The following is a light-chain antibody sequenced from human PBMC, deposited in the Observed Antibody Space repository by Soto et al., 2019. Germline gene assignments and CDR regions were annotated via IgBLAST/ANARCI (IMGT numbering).Light chain of an antibody. CDR2: KIS. CDR1: QSLVDSDGNTH. CDR3: VHTAQFPRT. V-gene: IGKV2-24*01. J-gene: IGKJ1*01. Sequence: DIVMTQTPLSSPVTLGQPASISCRSSQSLVDSDGNTHLSWLQQRPGQPPRLLIYKISNRFSGGQDIFSGLGAGTDFTLKISRVEAEDVGLYYCVHTAQFPRTCGQGTKVEIK.